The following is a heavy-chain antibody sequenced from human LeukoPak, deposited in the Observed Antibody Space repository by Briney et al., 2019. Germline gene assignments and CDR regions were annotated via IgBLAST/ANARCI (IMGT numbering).Heavy chain of an antibody. CDR3: ARYSNYVNYGMDV. J-gene: IGHJ6*02. CDR1: GVSFSCYY. V-gene: IGHV4-34*01. CDR2: INHSGST. Sequence: PSETLSLTCAVYGVSFSCYYWIWMRQPPGKGLEWIGEINHSGSTNYNPSLKSRVTISVDTSKNQFSLKLSSVTAADTAVYYCARYSNYVNYGMDVWGQGNTVTVSS. D-gene: IGHD4-11*01.